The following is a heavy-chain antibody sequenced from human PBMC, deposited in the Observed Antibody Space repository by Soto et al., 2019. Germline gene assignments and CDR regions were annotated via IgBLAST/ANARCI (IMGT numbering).Heavy chain of an antibody. CDR3: AKDPSSLAPSYDSSVGEAFDI. D-gene: IGHD3-22*01. J-gene: IGHJ3*02. V-gene: IGHV4-34*01. CDR2: INHSGST. CDR1: GGSFSGYY. Sequence: SETLSLTCAVYGGSFSGYYWSWIRQPPGKGLEWIGEINHSGSTNYNPSLKSRVTISVDTSKNQFSLKLSSVTAADTAVYYCAKDPSSLAPSYDSSVGEAFDIWGQGTMVTVSS.